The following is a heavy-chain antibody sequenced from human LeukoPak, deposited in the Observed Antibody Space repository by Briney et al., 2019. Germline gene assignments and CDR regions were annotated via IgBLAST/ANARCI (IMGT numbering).Heavy chain of an antibody. CDR3: ARDREVVTAKAQMDV. CDR1: GFTLSTNH. Sequence: GGSLRLSCAVSGFTLSTNHMSWVRHAPGKGLEGVSVIYNDANTYYTDSVKGRFTISRDNSKNTVFLQMNSLRAEDTAVYYCARDREVVTAKAQMDVWGKGTTVTVSS. J-gene: IGHJ6*04. D-gene: IGHD2-21*02. CDR2: IYNDANT. V-gene: IGHV3-53*01.